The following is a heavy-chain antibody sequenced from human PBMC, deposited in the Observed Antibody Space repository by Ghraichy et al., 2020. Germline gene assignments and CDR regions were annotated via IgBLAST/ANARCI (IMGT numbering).Heavy chain of an antibody. D-gene: IGHD6-6*01. CDR1: GYSFKAYY. Sequence: ASVKVSCKADGYSFKAYYIHWVRQSPGQGLEWMGCINPRSGATNYALKFQGRVTMTRDTSIDTAYMTLSGLTFDDRGTYYCAREVYISSSGNDASDLWGQGTEVTVSS. CDR3: AREVYISSSGNDASDL. J-gene: IGHJ3*01. CDR2: INPRSGAT. V-gene: IGHV1-2*02.